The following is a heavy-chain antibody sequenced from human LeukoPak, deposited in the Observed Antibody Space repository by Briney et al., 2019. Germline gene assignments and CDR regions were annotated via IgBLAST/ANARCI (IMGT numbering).Heavy chain of an antibody. Sequence: ASVKVSCKASGYTFTSHGISWVRQAPGQGLEWMGWINTNTGNPTYAQGFTGRFVFSLDTSVSTAYLQISSLKAEDTAVYYCARVLGVPRGGTPNWFDPWGQGTLVTVSS. V-gene: IGHV7-4-1*02. D-gene: IGHD3-10*01. CDR1: GYTFTSHG. CDR3: ARVLGVPRGGTPNWFDP. CDR2: INTNTGNP. J-gene: IGHJ5*02.